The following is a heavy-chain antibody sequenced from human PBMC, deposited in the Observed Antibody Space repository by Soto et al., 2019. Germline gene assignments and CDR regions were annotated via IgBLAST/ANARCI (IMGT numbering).Heavy chain of an antibody. CDR1: GFTFSSYG. D-gene: IGHD5-18*01. Sequence: GGSLRLSCAASGFTFSSYGMNWVRQAPGKGLEWVAVVSYDEITKYYADSVKGRFTISRDNPKNTVYLQMNGLRPEDTAVYYCAKPLGLLRRAMAQGSDYWGQGTLVTVSS. CDR3: AKPLGLLRRAMAQGSDY. CDR2: VSYDEITK. V-gene: IGHV3-30*18. J-gene: IGHJ4*02.